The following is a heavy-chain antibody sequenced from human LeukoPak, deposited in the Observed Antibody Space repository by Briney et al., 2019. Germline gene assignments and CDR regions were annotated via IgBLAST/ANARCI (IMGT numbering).Heavy chain of an antibody. CDR3: ARGVEPLAANTLAY. CDR1: GFTVITND. D-gene: IGHD1-14*01. J-gene: IGHJ4*02. V-gene: IGHV3-53*01. CDR2: LYSDGNT. Sequence: GGSLRLSCAASGFTVITNDMTWVRQAPGKGLEWVSVLYSDGNTKYADSVQGRFTISRDNSKSTLYLEMNSLSPDDTAVYYCARGVEPLAANTLAYWGQGTLVTVSS.